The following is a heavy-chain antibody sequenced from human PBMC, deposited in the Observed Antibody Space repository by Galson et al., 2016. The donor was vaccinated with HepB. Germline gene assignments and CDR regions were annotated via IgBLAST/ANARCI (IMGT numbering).Heavy chain of an antibody. CDR1: GFSFGAYS. J-gene: IGHJ4*02. V-gene: IGHV3-30-3*01. CDR2: ISYDGSRE. CDR3: ARDLYGSMTYCPDY. Sequence: CAASGFSFGAYSLHWVRQAPGKGLEWVAVISYDGSREFYADSVKGRFTISRDNSKNTLYLQMNSLRTEDTAVYYCARDLYGSMTYCPDYWGQGTLVTVSS. D-gene: IGHD3-10*01.